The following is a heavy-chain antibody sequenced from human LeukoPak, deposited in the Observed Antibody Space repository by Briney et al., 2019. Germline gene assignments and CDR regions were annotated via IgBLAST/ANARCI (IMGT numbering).Heavy chain of an antibody. V-gene: IGHV4-34*01. CDR3: ARGYDSSGXXYAPXDY. D-gene: IGHD3-22*01. J-gene: IGHJ4*02. CDR2: INHSGST. Sequence: PSETLSLTCAVYGGSFSGYYWSWIRQPPGKGLEWIGEINHSGSTNYNPSLKSRVTISVDTSKNQFSLKLSSVTAADTAVYYCARGYDSSGXXYAPXDYWGQGTLVTVSS. CDR1: GGSFSGYY.